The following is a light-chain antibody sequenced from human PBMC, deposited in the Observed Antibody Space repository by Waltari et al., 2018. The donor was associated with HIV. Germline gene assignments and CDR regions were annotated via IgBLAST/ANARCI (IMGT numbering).Light chain of an antibody. V-gene: IGLV3-25*03. CDR1: ALPKHY. J-gene: IGLJ1*01. CDR3: QSADSSGTFYV. Sequence: SYELTQPPSVSMSPGQTARITCSGDALPKHYAYWYQQKPGQAPVLVIYKDSERPSGIPERFSGSSSGTTVTLTSSGVQAEDEADYYCQSADSSGTFYVFGTGTKVTVL. CDR2: KDS.